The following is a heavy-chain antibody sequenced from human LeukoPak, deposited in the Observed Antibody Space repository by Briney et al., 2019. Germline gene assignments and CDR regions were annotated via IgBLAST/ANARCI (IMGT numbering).Heavy chain of an antibody. J-gene: IGHJ4*02. V-gene: IGHV3-23*01. CDR1: GFTFNTYA. Sequence: PGGSLRLSCGDSGFTFNTYAMNWVRQAPGKGLEWVSSISGSGENTYYADSVKGRFTISRDNSKNTLSLQMSSLRAEDTAVYYCAKGSVNYDILTGSYFDYWGQGTLVTVSS. CDR2: ISGSGENT. CDR3: AKGSVNYDILTGSYFDY. D-gene: IGHD3-9*01.